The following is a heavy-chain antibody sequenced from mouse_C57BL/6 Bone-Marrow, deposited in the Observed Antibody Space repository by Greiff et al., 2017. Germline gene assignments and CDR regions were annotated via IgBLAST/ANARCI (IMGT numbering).Heavy chain of an antibody. CDR2: ISSGSSTI. D-gene: IGHD1-1*01. CDR3: ARDYYGYYYAMDY. CDR1: GFTFSDYG. J-gene: IGHJ4*01. Sequence: EVQVVESGGGLVKPGGSLKLSCAASGFTFSDYGMHWVRQAPEKGLEWVAYISSGSSTIYYADTVKGRFTISRDNAKNTLFLQMTSLRSEDTAMYYCARDYYGYYYAMDYWGQGTAVTVSA. V-gene: IGHV5-17*01.